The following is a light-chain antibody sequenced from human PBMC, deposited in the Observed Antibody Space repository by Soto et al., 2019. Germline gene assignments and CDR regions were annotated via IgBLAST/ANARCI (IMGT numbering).Light chain of an antibody. CDR3: GTWDSSLSARV. CDR2: DNN. V-gene: IGLV1-51*01. J-gene: IGLJ2*01. CDR1: SSNIGNNY. Sequence: QSVLTQPPSVSAAPGQKVTISCSGSSSNIGNNYVSWYQQLPGTAPKLLIYDNNKRPSGIPDRFSGSKSGTSATLGITGLQTGDEADYYCGTWDSSLSARVFGEGTKLTVL.